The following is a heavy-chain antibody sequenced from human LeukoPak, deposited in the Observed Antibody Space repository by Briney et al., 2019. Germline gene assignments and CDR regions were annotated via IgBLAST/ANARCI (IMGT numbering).Heavy chain of an antibody. J-gene: IGHJ5*02. Sequence: ASVKVSCKASGYTFTSYDINWVRQATGQGLEWMGWMNPNSGNTGYAQKFQGRVTMTRNTSISTAYMELSSLRCEDTAVYYCARGPPYCGGDCWFDPWGQGTLVTVSS. CDR3: ARGPPYCGGDCWFDP. V-gene: IGHV1-8*01. D-gene: IGHD2-21*02. CDR2: MNPNSGNT. CDR1: GYTFTSYD.